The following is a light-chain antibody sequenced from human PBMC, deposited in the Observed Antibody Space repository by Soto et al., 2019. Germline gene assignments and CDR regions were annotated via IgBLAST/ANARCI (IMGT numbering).Light chain of an antibody. CDR3: QQYGSQYK. CDR2: GAS. Sequence: EIVLTQSPGTLSLSPGERATLSCRASQSVSSSYLAWYQQKPGQAPRLLIYGASRRATGIPDRFSGSGSGTDFTLTISRLEPEDFAVYYCQQYGSQYKFRQGTQVHI. CDR1: QSVSSSY. V-gene: IGKV3-20*01. J-gene: IGKJ2*01.